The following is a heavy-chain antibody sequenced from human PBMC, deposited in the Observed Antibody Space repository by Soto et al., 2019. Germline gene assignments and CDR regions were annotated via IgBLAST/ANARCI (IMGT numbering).Heavy chain of an antibody. V-gene: IGHV4-39*01. J-gene: IGHJ5*02. CDR1: GGSISSSSYY. CDR2: IYYSGST. Sequence: SETLSLTCTVSGGSISSSSYYWGWIRQPPGKGLEWIGSIYYSGSTYYNPSLKSRVTISVDTSKNQFSLKLSSVTAADTAVYYCARLGKIAAAATLAPTGGFDPGGQGTLVTVSS. CDR3: ARLGKIAAAATLAPTGGFDP. D-gene: IGHD6-13*01.